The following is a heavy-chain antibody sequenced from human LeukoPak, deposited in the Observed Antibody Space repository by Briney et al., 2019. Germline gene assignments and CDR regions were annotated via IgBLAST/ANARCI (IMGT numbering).Heavy chain of an antibody. CDR3: TRALNSGSYPFDC. Sequence: QPGRSLRLSCAASGFTFSGSAMHWVRQASGKGLEWVGCIRSKSDSYATAFAASVKGRFTISRDDSKNTAYLQMNSLKTEDTAVYYCTRALNSGSYPFDCWGQGTLVTVSS. CDR1: GFTFSGSA. D-gene: IGHD1-26*01. V-gene: IGHV3-73*01. J-gene: IGHJ4*02. CDR2: IRSKSDSYAT.